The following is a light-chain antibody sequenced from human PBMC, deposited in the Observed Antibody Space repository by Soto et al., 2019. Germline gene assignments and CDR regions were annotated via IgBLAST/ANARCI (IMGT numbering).Light chain of an antibody. J-gene: IGKJ5*01. CDR2: GAS. V-gene: IGKV3D-15*01. CDR1: QSVSSN. Sequence: EFVLTQSPGTLSSSPGESPTLSCRASQSVSSNFAWYQQKPGQAPRLVIYGASTRATGTPARFSGSGYGTEFTLTISSLQSEDFAVYYCQQYGSPPITFGQGTRRDIK. CDR3: QQYGSPPIT.